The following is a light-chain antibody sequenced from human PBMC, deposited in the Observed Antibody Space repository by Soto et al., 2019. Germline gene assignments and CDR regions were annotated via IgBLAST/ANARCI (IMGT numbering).Light chain of an antibody. Sequence: DIQMTQSPSTLSASVGDRVTITCRASQSISNWLAWYQQKPGKAPKLLIYDASSLESGVPSRFSGSGSGTEFTLTISSLQPDDFATYYCQQYNSYSTFGQGT. CDR2: DAS. CDR3: QQYNSYST. V-gene: IGKV1-5*01. CDR1: QSISNW. J-gene: IGKJ1*01.